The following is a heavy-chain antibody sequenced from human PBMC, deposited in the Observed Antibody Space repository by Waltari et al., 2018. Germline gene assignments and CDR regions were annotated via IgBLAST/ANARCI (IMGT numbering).Heavy chain of an antibody. Sequence: EVQLLEAGGGLVQPGGSLRRACADSGVTFSSYAMSWVRKAPGKGLEWVSASSGSGGSTYYADSVKGRFTISRDNSKNTLYLQMNSLRAEDTAVYYCAKTKNIRFLEWLPDYWGQGTLVTVSS. CDR3: AKTKNIRFLEWLPDY. CDR1: GVTFSSYA. J-gene: IGHJ4*02. CDR2: SSGSGGST. D-gene: IGHD3-3*01. V-gene: IGHV3-23*01.